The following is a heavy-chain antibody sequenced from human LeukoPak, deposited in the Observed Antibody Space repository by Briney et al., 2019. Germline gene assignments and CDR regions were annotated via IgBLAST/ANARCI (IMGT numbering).Heavy chain of an antibody. CDR1: GFTFSDSY. D-gene: IGHD3-16*01. J-gene: IGHJ4*02. CDR2: IDNDGGST. Sequence: GGSLRLSCAASGFTFSDSYMTWIRQAPGKGLEWVSRIDNDGGSTTYADSVKGRFTISRDNAKNTLYLQMNSVRAEDTAVYYCARSSFPYYFDYWGQGSLVTVSS. V-gene: IGHV3-74*01. CDR3: ARSSFPYYFDY.